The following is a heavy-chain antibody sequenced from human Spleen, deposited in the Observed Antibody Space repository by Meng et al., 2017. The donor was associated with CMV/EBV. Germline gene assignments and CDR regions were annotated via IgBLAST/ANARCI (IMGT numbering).Heavy chain of an antibody. Sequence: GESLKISCAASGFTFSSYGMHWVRQAPGKGLEWVAFIRYDGSNKYYADSVKGRFTISRDNSKNTLYLQMHSLRVDDTAIYYCAKNVRVMDSYYYYGMDVWGLGTTVTVSS. CDR2: IRYDGSNK. CDR1: GFTFSSYG. J-gene: IGHJ6*02. V-gene: IGHV3-30*02. D-gene: IGHD2-21*01. CDR3: AKNVRVMDSYYYYGMDV.